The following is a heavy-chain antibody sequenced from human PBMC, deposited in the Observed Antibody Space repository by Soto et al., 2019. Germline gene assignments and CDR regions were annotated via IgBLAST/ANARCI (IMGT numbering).Heavy chain of an antibody. CDR2: IYYSGST. CDR3: ARSLIDYGDYPLNFDY. CDR1: GGSISSYY. Sequence: QVQLQESGPGLVKPSETLSLTCTVSGGSISSYYWSWIRQPPGKGLEWIGYIYYSGSTNYNPSLKSRVTISVDTSKNQFSLKLSSVTAADTAVYYCARSLIDYGDYPLNFDYWGQGTLVTVSS. V-gene: IGHV4-59*01. D-gene: IGHD4-17*01. J-gene: IGHJ4*02.